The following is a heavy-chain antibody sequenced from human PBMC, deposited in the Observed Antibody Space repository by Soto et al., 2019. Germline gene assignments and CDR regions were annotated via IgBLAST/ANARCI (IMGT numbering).Heavy chain of an antibody. CDR3: ARVSRTSGSSFDY. Sequence: QTLSLTCAISGDSVSSNSVAWNWIRQSPSRGLEWLGRTYYRSKWFNEYALSVKSRITINPDTSKNQFSLQLNSVTPEDTAVYYCARVSRTSGSSFDYRGQGTLVTVSS. V-gene: IGHV6-1*01. D-gene: IGHD1-26*01. CDR2: TYYRSKWFN. J-gene: IGHJ4*02. CDR1: GDSVSSNSVA.